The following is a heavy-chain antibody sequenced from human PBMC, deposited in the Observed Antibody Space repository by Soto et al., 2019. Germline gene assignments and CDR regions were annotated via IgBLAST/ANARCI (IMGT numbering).Heavy chain of an antibody. D-gene: IGHD6-6*01. V-gene: IGHV3-53*01. Sequence: LRLSCAASGFTVSSNYMSWVRQAPGKGLEWVSVIYSGGSTYYADSVKGRFTISRDNSKNTLYLQMNSLRAEDTAVYYCARSAARLFAPIDYWGQGALVTVSS. CDR1: GFTVSSNY. CDR2: IYSGGST. CDR3: ARSAARLFAPIDY. J-gene: IGHJ4*02.